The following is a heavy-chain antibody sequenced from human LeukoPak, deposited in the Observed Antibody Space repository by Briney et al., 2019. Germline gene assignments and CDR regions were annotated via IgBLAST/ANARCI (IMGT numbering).Heavy chain of an antibody. CDR2: IVSNGGNT. CDR3: ARGGYYAASDI. V-gene: IGHV3-64*02. J-gene: IGHJ4*02. CDR1: GLTFSSHA. Sequence: GGSLRLSCAASGLTFSSHAMHWVRQAPGRGLEYVSAIVSNGGNTYYADSVRGRFTISRDNSKDTVYLQMGSLRPEDTAVYYCARGGYYAASDIWGQGALVTVSS. D-gene: IGHD3-3*01.